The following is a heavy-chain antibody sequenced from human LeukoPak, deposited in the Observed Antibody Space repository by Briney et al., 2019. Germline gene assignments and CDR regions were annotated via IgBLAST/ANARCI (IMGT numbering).Heavy chain of an antibody. CDR1: GFTVSSSY. J-gene: IGHJ4*02. V-gene: IGHV3-66*01. CDR2: LYSGGST. CDR3: TRSGSDIVVVTDASDY. Sequence: GGSLRLSCAASGFTVSSSYMSWVRQAPGEGLMWVSVLYSGGSTAYADSVRGRFTISRDNSKNSLQLQMNSLRVEDTAVYYCTRSGSDIVVVTDASDYWGQGTLVTVSS. D-gene: IGHD2-15*01.